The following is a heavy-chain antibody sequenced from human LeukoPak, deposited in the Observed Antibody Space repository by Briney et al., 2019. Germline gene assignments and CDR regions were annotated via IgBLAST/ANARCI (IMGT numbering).Heavy chain of an antibody. CDR1: GFTFSSYA. CDR2: ISGSGGST. V-gene: IGHV3-23*01. Sequence: AGGSLRLSCAASGFTFSSYAMSRVRQAPGKGLEWVSAISGSGGSTYYADSVKGRFTISRDNSKNTLYLQMNSLRAEDTAVYYCASYSSGWVIGAFDIWGQGTMVTVSS. J-gene: IGHJ3*02. CDR3: ASYSSGWVIGAFDI. D-gene: IGHD6-19*01.